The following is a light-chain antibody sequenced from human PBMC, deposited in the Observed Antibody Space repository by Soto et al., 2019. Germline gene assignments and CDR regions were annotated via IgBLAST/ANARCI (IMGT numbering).Light chain of an antibody. J-gene: IGKJ5*01. V-gene: IGKV3-11*01. CDR2: DAS. Sequence: EIVLTQSPATLSLSPGERATLSCRASQSVSSYLAWYQQKPGQAPRLLIYDASSRATGIPARFSGSGSGTDFALTISSLEPEDFAVYYCQQHSNWPYTFGQGTQLEIK. CDR1: QSVSSY. CDR3: QQHSNWPYT.